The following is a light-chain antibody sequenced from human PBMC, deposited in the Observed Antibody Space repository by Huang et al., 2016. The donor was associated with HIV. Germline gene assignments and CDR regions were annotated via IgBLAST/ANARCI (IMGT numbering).Light chain of an antibody. CDR1: QYIRTY. Sequence: DIQMTQSPSSLSASMGDRITVTCRASQYIRTYLNWYQRRPGRAPNLLIYSASNLQSGVPTRFNASGSGTHFTLTITGLRPEDFATYYCQQSFTTPYTFGQGTKLDLK. CDR2: SAS. V-gene: IGKV1-39*01. CDR3: QQSFTTPYT. J-gene: IGKJ2*01.